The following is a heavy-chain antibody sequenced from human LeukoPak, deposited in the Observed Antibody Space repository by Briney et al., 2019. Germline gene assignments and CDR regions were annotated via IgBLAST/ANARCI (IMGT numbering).Heavy chain of an antibody. J-gene: IGHJ3*02. CDR3: ARGLPYNDAFDI. CDR1: GVTFSNYA. Sequence: GGSLRLSCAASGVTFSNYAMSWVRQAPGKGLEWVSTISSSSNYIYYADSVKGRFTISRDNAKNSLYLQVNSLRAEDTAVYYCARGLPYNDAFDIWGQGTMVTVSS. V-gene: IGHV3-21*01. D-gene: IGHD4-11*01. CDR2: ISSSSNYI.